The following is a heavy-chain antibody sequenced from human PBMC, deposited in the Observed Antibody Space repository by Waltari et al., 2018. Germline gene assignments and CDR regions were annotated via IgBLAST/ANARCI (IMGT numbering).Heavy chain of an antibody. Sequence: QVQLVQSGAEVKKPGSSVKVSCKASGGTFSSYAISWVRQAPGQGLEWMGGIIPIFGTANYAKKFQGRVTITADESTSTAYMELSSLRSEDTAVYYCARATYSSGWYRSYYYYYMDVWGKGTTVTVSS. CDR1: GGTFSSYA. CDR3: ARATYSSGWYRSYYYYYMDV. CDR2: IIPIFGTA. D-gene: IGHD6-19*01. V-gene: IGHV1-69*12. J-gene: IGHJ6*03.